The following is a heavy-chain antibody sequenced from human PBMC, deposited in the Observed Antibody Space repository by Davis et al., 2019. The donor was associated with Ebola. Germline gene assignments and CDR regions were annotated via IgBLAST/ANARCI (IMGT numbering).Heavy chain of an antibody. CDR2: ISAYNGNT. Sequence: ASVTVSCMASGYTFTGYYMHWVRQAPGQGLEWMGWISAYNGNTNYAQKLQGRVTMTTDTSTSTAYMELRSLRSDDTAVYYIARDSYGDYVLYYYYGMDVWGQGTTVTVSS. V-gene: IGHV1-18*04. J-gene: IGHJ6*02. CDR3: ARDSYGDYVLYYYYGMDV. D-gene: IGHD4-17*01. CDR1: GYTFTGYY.